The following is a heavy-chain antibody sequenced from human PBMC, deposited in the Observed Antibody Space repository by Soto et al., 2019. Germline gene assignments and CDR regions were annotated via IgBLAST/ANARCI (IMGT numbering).Heavy chain of an antibody. J-gene: IGHJ3*02. CDR3: ARQAQRWWNAYDI. Sequence: GESLKISCKGSGNSFTNYWIAWVRQMPGKGLEWMGIIYPGDSDTRYSPSFQGQVTISADKSINTAYLQWSSLKASDTAMYYCARQAQRWWNAYDIWGQGTMVTVSS. D-gene: IGHD2-15*01. V-gene: IGHV5-51*01. CDR1: GNSFTNYW. CDR2: IYPGDSDT.